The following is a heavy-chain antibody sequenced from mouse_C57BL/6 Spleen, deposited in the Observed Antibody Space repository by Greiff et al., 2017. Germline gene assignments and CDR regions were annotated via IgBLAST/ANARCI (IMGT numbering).Heavy chain of an antibody. CDR3: ARSRDGYPWYFDV. D-gene: IGHD2-3*01. Sequence: VQLKQSGPELVKPGASVKISCKASGYSFTGYYMNWVKQSPEKSLEWIGEINPSTGGTTYNQKFKAKATLTVDKSSSTAYMQLKSLTSEDSAVYYCARSRDGYPWYFDVWGTGTTVTVSS. V-gene: IGHV1-42*01. CDR1: GYSFTGYY. J-gene: IGHJ1*03. CDR2: INPSTGGT.